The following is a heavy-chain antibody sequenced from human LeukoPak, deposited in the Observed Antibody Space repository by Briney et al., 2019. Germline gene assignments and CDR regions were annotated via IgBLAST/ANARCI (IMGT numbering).Heavy chain of an antibody. CDR3: ARWEVGATTWFGDY. CDR2: ISYDGSNK. J-gene: IGHJ4*02. D-gene: IGHD1-26*01. Sequence: PGRSLRLSCAASGFTFSSYAMHWVRQAPGKGLEWVAVISYDGSNKYYADSVKGRFTISRDNSKNTLYLQMNSLRAEDTAVYYCARWEVGATTWFGDYWGQGTLVTVSS. CDR1: GFTFSSYA. V-gene: IGHV3-30-3*01.